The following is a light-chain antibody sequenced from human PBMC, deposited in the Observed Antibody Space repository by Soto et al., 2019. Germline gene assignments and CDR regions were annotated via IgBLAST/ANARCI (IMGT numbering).Light chain of an antibody. CDR3: QQYTNTNNPWM. CDR1: QTISTW. J-gene: IGKJ1*01. CDR2: DAS. Sequence: DIQVTQSPCTLSASVVDRFTITFRASQTISTWMAWYQQKPGKAPKLLIYDASTLESGVPSRFSGSGSGTEFTLIISGLQPDDYATYYCQQYTNTNNPWMFGQGTKVDIK. V-gene: IGKV1-5*01.